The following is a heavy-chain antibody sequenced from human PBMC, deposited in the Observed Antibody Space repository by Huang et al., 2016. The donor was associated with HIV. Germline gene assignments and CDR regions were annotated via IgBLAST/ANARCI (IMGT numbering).Heavy chain of an antibody. J-gene: IGHJ4*02. CDR2: ISNDGRRK. CDR3: AKPSGDYEFFDF. Sequence: QVHLEESGGGVVQPGRPLRLSCTASGFMFSTFGIDWVRQAPGKRLECVAGISNDGRRKYYVDSVKGRFTISRDNSKNIVYLQMNSLRPEDTAVYYCAKPSGDYEFFDFWGQGTVVTVSS. CDR1: GFMFSTFG. D-gene: IGHD4-17*01. V-gene: IGHV3-30*18.